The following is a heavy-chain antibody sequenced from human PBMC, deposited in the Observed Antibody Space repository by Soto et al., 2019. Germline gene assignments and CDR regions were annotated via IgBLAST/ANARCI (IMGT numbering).Heavy chain of an antibody. CDR3: ATQTPRVYYFDY. J-gene: IGHJ4*02. V-gene: IGHV4-59*01. CDR1: GGSISSYY. D-gene: IGHD2-8*01. Sequence: SETLSLTCTVSGGSISSYYWSWIRQPPGKGLEWIGYIYYSGSTNYNPSLKSRVTISVDTSKNQFSLKLSSVTAADTAVYYCATQTPRVYYFDYWGQGTLVTVSS. CDR2: IYYSGST.